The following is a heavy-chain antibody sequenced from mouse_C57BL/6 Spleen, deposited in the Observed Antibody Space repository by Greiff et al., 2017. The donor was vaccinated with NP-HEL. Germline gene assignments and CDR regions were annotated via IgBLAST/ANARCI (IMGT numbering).Heavy chain of an antibody. CDR2: ISYSGST. V-gene: IGHV3-1*01. J-gene: IGHJ4*01. CDR3: ARGAYDYDGAMDY. D-gene: IGHD2-4*01. CDR1: GYSITSGYD. Sequence: EVQRVESGPGMVKPSQSLSLTCTVTGYSITSGYDWHWIRHFPGNKLEWMGYISYSGSTNYNPSLKSRISITHDTSKNHFFLKLNSVTTEDTATYYCARGAYDYDGAMDYWGQGTSVTVSS.